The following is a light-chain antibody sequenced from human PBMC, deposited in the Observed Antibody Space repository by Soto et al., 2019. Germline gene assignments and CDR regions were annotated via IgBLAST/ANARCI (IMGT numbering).Light chain of an antibody. J-gene: IGKJ1*01. CDR1: QSIGTW. CDR2: DAS. Sequence: DIQMTQSPSTLSASVGDRVTITCRASQSIGTWLAWYQQKPGKAPNLLIYDASSLETGVPSRFSGSGSGTEFTLTISSLQPDDFATYFCQQYSIFPWTFGQGSKVEI. V-gene: IGKV1-5*01. CDR3: QQYSIFPWT.